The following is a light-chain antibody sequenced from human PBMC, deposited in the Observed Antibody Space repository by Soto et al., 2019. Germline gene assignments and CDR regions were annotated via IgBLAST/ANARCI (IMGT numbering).Light chain of an antibody. CDR1: SSDVGAYDH. CDR2: EVT. V-gene: IGLV2-8*01. CDR3: SSDAGNYNYV. Sequence: QSVLTQPPSASGSPGQSVTIPCTGTSSDVGAYDHVSWYQQRPGKAPKLMIYEVTRRPAGVPDRFSGSKSGNTASLTVSGLQSEDEADYFCSSDAGNYNYVFGTGTKVTVL. J-gene: IGLJ1*01.